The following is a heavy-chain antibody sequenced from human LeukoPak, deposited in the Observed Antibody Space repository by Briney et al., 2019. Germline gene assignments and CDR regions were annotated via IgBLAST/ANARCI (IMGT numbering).Heavy chain of an antibody. CDR3: ARQQSDTSLLDP. V-gene: IGHV4-61*02. J-gene: IGHJ5*02. Sequence: KSSETLSLTCTVCGSSIGSGSYYWSWIRQPAGKGLEWIGRISTDGSTNYNPSLKSRVTMSVDTSKNQFSLKLSSVTAADTGVYFCARQQSDTSLLDPWGRGTLVTVSS. CDR2: ISTDGST. D-gene: IGHD2-21*02. CDR1: GSSIGSGSYY.